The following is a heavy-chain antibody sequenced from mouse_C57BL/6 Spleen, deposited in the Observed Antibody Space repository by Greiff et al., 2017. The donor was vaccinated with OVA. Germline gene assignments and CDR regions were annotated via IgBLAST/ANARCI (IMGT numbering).Heavy chain of an antibody. D-gene: IGHD2-4*01. J-gene: IGHJ1*03. CDR1: GFTFSNYW. CDR3: TEDYGWYFDV. Sequence: EVHLVESGGGLVQPGGSLKLSCVASGFTFSNYWMNWVRQSPEKGLEWVAQIRLKSDNYATHYAESVKGRFTISRDDSKSSVYLQMNNLRAEDTGIYYCTEDYGWYFDVWGTGTTVTVSS. CDR2: IRLKSDNYAT. V-gene: IGHV6-3*01.